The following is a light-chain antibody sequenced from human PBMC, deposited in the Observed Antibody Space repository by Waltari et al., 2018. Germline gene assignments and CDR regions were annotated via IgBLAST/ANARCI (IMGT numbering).Light chain of an antibody. V-gene: IGKV1-NL1*01. Sequence: ASQGISNSLAWYQQKPGKAPKLLVYAASRLEGGVPSRFSGRGSGTDYTLTINSLQPEDFATYYCQQYYSTLLTFGGGTKVEIK. CDR3: QQYYSTLLT. J-gene: IGKJ4*01. CDR1: QGISNS. CDR2: AAS.